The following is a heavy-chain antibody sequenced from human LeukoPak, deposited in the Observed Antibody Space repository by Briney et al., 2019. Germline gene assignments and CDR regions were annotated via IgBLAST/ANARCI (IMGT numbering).Heavy chain of an antibody. J-gene: IGHJ4*02. CDR1: GYTFTSYA. D-gene: IGHD1-26*01. Sequence: ASLMTSCKASGYTFTSYAMHWVRQARGQRLECMGSINAGNANTKYSQEFQGRVTITRDTSASTAYMELSSLRSEDMAVYYCARPRYSGSYYFDYWGQGTLVTVSS. CDR2: INAGNANT. CDR3: ARPRYSGSYYFDY. V-gene: IGHV1-3*03.